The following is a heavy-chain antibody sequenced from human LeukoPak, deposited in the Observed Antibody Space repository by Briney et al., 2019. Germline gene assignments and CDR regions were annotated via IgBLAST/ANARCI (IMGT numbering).Heavy chain of an antibody. Sequence: GGSLRLSCAASGFTFSNYAMSWVRQAPGKGLEWVSTISGGGITTYYADSAKGLFTISRDSSKNTMFLQMNSLRAVDTAVYYCPRQSYASGWNPFDYWGQGILVTVSS. V-gene: IGHV3-23*01. J-gene: IGHJ4*02. CDR3: PRQSYASGWNPFDY. CDR2: ISGGGITT. D-gene: IGHD6-19*01. CDR1: GFTFSNYA.